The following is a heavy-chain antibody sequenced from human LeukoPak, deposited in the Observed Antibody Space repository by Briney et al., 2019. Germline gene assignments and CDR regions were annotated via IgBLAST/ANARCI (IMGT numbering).Heavy chain of an antibody. CDR1: GYTFTGYY. V-gene: IGHV1-2*02. J-gene: IGHJ4*02. CDR3: ARGPQWLVISPPPDY. Sequence: ASVKVSCKASGYTFTGYYLHWVRQAPGQGLEWMGWIDPDSGGTNYAQKFQGRVTMTRGTSINTVYMELSRLRFDDTAVYYCARGPQWLVISPPPDYWGQGTLVTVSS. D-gene: IGHD6-19*01. CDR2: IDPDSGGT.